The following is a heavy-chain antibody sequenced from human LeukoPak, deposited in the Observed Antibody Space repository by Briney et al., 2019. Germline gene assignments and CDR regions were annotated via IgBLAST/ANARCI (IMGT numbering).Heavy chain of an antibody. CDR3: AKQGVWRSYRIDF. J-gene: IGHJ4*02. Sequence: GGSLRLSWAASGFTFSSYWMHWVRQAPGKGPVWVSRINNDGSGTTYADSVKGRLTISRDNSKNTLYLQMNSLRAEDTALYYCAKQGVWRSYRIDFWGQGTLVTVSS. D-gene: IGHD3-16*02. CDR1: GFTFSSYW. CDR2: INNDGSGT. V-gene: IGHV3-74*01.